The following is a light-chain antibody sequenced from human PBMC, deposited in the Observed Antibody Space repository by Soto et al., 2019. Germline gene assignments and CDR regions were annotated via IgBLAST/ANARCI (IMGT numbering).Light chain of an antibody. CDR3: QQGFTTPWT. CDR1: QSISTY. V-gene: IGKV1-39*01. CDR2: AAS. J-gene: IGKJ1*01. Sequence: DIQMNQSPSSLSASVGDRVTITCRASQSISTYLSWYQHKPGKAPKLLILAASSLQSGVPSRFRCSGVRTDFTVTISRLQPEDFATYYCQQGFTTPWTFGQGTKVEVK.